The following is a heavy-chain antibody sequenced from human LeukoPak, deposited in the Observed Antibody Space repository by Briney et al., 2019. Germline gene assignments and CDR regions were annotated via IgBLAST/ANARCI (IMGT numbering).Heavy chain of an antibody. Sequence: PSETLSLTCTVSGYSISSGYYWGWIRQPPGKGLEWIGSIYHSGSTYYNPSLKSRVTISVDTSKNQFSLKLSSVTAADTAVYYCAREGFTYYYGSGSTPLDYWGQGTLVTVSS. V-gene: IGHV4-38-2*02. CDR2: IYHSGST. J-gene: IGHJ4*02. D-gene: IGHD3-10*01. CDR1: GYSISSGYY. CDR3: AREGFTYYYGSGSTPLDY.